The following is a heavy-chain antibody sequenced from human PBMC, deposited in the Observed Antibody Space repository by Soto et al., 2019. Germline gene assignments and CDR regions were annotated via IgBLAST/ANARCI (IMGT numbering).Heavy chain of an antibody. V-gene: IGHV3-7*03. CDR3: ARDKYYDFWIGYSNYYFDY. J-gene: IGHJ4*02. CDR1: GFTFSSYW. Sequence: LRLSCAASGFTFSSYWMSWVRQAPGKGLAWVADIKQDGTEKYYVDSVKGRFTISRDNAKNSLYLQMNSLRAEDTAVYYCARDKYYDFWIGYSNYYFDYWGQGALVTVSS. CDR2: IKQDGTEK. D-gene: IGHD3-3*01.